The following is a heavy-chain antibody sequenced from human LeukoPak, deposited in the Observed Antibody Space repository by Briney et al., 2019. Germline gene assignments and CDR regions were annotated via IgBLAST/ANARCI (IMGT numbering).Heavy chain of an antibody. CDR2: ISGSGGST. D-gene: IGHD2-21*02. J-gene: IGHJ3*02. CDR3: AKDHPHIVVVTAIPNAFDI. V-gene: IGHV3-23*01. CDR1: GFTFSSYA. Sequence: GGSLRLSCAASGFTFSSYAMSWVRQAPGKGLEWVSAISGSGGSTYYADSVKGRFTISRDNSKNTLYLQMNSLRAEDTAVYYCAKDHPHIVVVTAIPNAFDIWGQGTMVTVSS.